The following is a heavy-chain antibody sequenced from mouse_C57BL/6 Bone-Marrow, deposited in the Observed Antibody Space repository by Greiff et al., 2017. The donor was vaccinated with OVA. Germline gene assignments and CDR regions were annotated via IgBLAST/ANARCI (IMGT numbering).Heavy chain of an antibody. CDR2: ISSGGSYT. Sequence: VQLKESGGDLVKPGGSLKLSCAASGFTFSSYGMSWVRQTPDKRLEWVATISSGGSYTYYPDSVKGRFTISRDNAKNTLYLQMSSLKSEDTAMYYCARHGRHSGYPDYWGQGTTLTVSS. D-gene: IGHD3-2*02. CDR3: ARHGRHSGYPDY. J-gene: IGHJ2*01. V-gene: IGHV5-6*01. CDR1: GFTFSSYG.